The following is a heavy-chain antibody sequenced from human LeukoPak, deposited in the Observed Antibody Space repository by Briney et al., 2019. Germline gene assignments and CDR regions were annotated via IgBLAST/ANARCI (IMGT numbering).Heavy chain of an antibody. Sequence: PSETLSLTCTVSGGSISNYYWDWIRQPPGKRMEWIGYIYYSGSTNYNPSLKSRVTISVDTSKNQFSLKLSSVTAADTAVYYCARVWNYYGMDVWGQGTTVTVSS. CDR2: IYYSGST. CDR1: GGSISNYY. CDR3: ARVWNYYGMDV. D-gene: IGHD3-3*01. J-gene: IGHJ6*02. V-gene: IGHV4-59*12.